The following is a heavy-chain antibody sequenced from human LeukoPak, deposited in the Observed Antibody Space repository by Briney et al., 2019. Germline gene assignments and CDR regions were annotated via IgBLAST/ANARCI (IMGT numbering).Heavy chain of an antibody. CDR2: IIPIFGTA. Sequence: SVKVSCKASGGTFSSYAISWVRQAPGQGLEWMGGIIPIFGTANYAQKFQGRVTITADESTSTAYMELSSLRSEDTAVYYCARDRFRWGFGELLGYWGQGTLVTVSS. D-gene: IGHD3-10*01. CDR1: GGTFSSYA. J-gene: IGHJ4*02. V-gene: IGHV1-69*13. CDR3: ARDRFRWGFGELLGY.